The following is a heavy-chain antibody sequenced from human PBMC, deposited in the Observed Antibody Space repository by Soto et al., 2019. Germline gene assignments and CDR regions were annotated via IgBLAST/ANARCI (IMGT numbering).Heavy chain of an antibody. Sequence: PGGSLRLSCAASGFTFSSYSMNWVRQAPGKGLEWVSYISSSSSTIYYADSVEGRFTISRDNAKNSLYLQMNSLRDEDTAVYYCARDDILTGYLYYFDYWGQGTLVTVSS. CDR2: ISSSSSTI. CDR1: GFTFSSYS. D-gene: IGHD3-9*01. J-gene: IGHJ4*02. V-gene: IGHV3-48*02. CDR3: ARDDILTGYLYYFDY.